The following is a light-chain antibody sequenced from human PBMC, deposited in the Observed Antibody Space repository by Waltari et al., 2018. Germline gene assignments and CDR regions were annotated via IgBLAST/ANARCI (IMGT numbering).Light chain of an antibody. J-gene: IGKJ1*01. Sequence: DIVMTQSPDSLAVSLGERVTINCKSSQSVLYSSNNKNYLAWYQQKEGQPPKLLIYWASTRESGVPDRFSGSGSGTDFTLTISSLQAEDVAVYYCQQYHSTPRTFGQGTKVEIK. CDR2: WAS. V-gene: IGKV4-1*01. CDR3: QQYHSTPRT. CDR1: QSVLYSSNNKNY.